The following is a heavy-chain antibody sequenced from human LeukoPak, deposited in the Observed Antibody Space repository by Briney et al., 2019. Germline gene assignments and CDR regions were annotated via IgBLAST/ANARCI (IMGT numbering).Heavy chain of an antibody. D-gene: IGHD2/OR15-2a*01. CDR3: AKDSIYGDGKWNIDY. CDR1: GFNFRMYA. CDR2: IVGDGCST. J-gene: IGHJ4*02. V-gene: IGHV3-23*01. Sequence: GGPLRLSCAASGFNFRMYAMSWVRLAPGKGLEWVSGIVGDGCSTHYADSVKGRFTISKDYSKNTLYLQMNSLSAEDTAMYYCAKDSIYGDGKWNIDYWGQGTLVTASS.